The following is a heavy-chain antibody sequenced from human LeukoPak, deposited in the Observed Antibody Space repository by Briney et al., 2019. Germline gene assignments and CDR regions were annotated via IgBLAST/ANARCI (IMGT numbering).Heavy chain of an antibody. V-gene: IGHV1-69*13. D-gene: IGHD3-22*01. CDR3: ARGVDYYDSSGYRNLFSDY. CDR2: IIPIFGTA. J-gene: IGHJ4*02. CDR1: GGTFSSYA. Sequence: ASVKVSCKASGGTFSSYAISWVRQAPGQGLEWMGGIIPIFGTANYAQKFQGRVTITADESTSTAYMELSSLRSEDTAVYYCARGVDYYDSSGYRNLFSDYWGQGTLVTVSS.